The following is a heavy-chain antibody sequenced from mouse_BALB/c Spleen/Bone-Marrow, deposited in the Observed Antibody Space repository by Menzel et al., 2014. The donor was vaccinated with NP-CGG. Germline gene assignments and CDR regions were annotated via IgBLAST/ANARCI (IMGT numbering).Heavy chain of an antibody. J-gene: IGHJ2*01. CDR1: GFTFSSFG. V-gene: IGHV5-17*02. CDR2: ISSGSNSI. CDR3: TRGGNWGDIDE. Sequence: EVQLVESGGGLVQPGGSRKLSCAASGFTFSSFGVHWVRQAPEKGLEWVAYISSGSNSIFYADTVKGRFTISRDSPKNTLFLQTTSLSSEDTAMYYCTRGGNWGDIDEWGQGTPLTVSS.